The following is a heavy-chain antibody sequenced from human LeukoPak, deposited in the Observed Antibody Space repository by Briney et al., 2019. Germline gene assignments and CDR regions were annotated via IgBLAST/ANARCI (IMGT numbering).Heavy chain of an antibody. D-gene: IGHD3-10*01. Sequence: ATVRVSCKASAYTFTGYYMHWVRQAPGQGLEWMGWINPNSGGTNYAQQFRGRVTMTSGTSVSTAYLDLSSLRSDDTAVYYCASPDYYGSGSYQFDPWGQGTLVTVSS. CDR2: INPNSGGT. CDR1: AYTFTGYY. CDR3: ASPDYYGSGSYQFDP. J-gene: IGHJ5*02. V-gene: IGHV1-2*02.